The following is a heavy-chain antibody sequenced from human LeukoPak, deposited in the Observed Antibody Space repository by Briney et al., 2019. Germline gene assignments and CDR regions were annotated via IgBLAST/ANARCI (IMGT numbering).Heavy chain of an antibody. V-gene: IGHV4-59*01. D-gene: IGHD2-21*02. CDR3: AREAYCGGDCYSGFDY. CDR1: GDSISTYF. J-gene: IGHJ4*02. Sequence: SSETLSLTCTVSGDSISTYFWSWIRQPPGKGLQWIGYIYYSGSTNYNPSLKSRVTISVDPSKNQFPLKLSSVTAAATAVYYCAREAYCGGDCYSGFDYWGQGTLVTVSS. CDR2: IYYSGST.